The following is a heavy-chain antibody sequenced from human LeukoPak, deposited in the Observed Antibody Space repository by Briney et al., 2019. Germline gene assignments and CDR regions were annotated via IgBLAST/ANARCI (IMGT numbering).Heavy chain of an antibody. Sequence: PGESLKISCQGSGYSFTSYWISWVRQMPGKGLEWMGRIDPSDSYTNYSPSFQGHVTISADKSISTAYLQWSSLKASDTAMYYCARSFNYDVYSMDVWGKGTTVTVSS. D-gene: IGHD3-3*01. CDR2: IDPSDSYT. CDR1: GYSFTSYW. CDR3: ARSFNYDVYSMDV. J-gene: IGHJ6*04. V-gene: IGHV5-10-1*01.